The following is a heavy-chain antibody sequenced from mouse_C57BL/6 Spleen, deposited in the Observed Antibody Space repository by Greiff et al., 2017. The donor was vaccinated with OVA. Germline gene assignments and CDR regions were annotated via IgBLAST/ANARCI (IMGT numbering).Heavy chain of an antibody. CDR1: GYAFSSSW. D-gene: IGHD1-1*01. CDR3: AREGDYGSSSTRYFDV. Sequence: QVQLQQSGPELVKPGASVKISCKASGYAFSSSWMNWVKQRPGKGLEWIGRIYPGDGDTNYNGKFKGKATLTADKSSSTAYMQLSSLTSEDSAVYCCAREGDYGSSSTRYFDVWGTGTTVTVSS. V-gene: IGHV1-82*01. J-gene: IGHJ1*03. CDR2: IYPGDGDT.